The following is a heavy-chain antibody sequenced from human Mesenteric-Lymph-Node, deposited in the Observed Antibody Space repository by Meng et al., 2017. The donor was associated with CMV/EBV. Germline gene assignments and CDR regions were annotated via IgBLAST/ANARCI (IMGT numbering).Heavy chain of an antibody. Sequence: GESLKISCAASGFTFSSYAMSWVRQGPGKGLVWVSRIDSDGSSTTYADSVKGRFTISRDNAKNTLYLQMNNLRAEDTALYYCARGPFARDRWAGFDYWGQGALVTVSS. CDR2: IDSDGSST. J-gene: IGHJ4*02. V-gene: IGHV3-74*01. D-gene: IGHD2-21*01. CDR3: ARGPFARDRWAGFDY. CDR1: GFTFSSYA.